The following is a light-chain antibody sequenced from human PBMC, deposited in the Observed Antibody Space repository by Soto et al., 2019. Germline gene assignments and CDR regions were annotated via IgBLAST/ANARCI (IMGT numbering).Light chain of an antibody. J-gene: IGLJ3*02. CDR2: EDG. CDR1: SSDVGGYNY. Sequence: QSVLTQPASVSGSPGQSITISCTGTSSDVGGYNYVSWYQHHPGKAPKLLIYEDGDRPSGVSDRFAGSKSGNTAPLTISGLQAEDEADYYCSSYSSSTTLVFGGGTKLTVL. V-gene: IGLV2-14*01. CDR3: SSYSSSTTLV.